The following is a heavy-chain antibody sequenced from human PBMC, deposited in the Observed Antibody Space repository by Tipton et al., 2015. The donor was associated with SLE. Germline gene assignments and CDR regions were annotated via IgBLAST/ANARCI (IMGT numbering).Heavy chain of an antibody. J-gene: IGHJ4*02. CDR2: IYHSGST. V-gene: IGHV4-59*01. D-gene: IGHD6-19*01. Sequence: TLSLTCTVSGGSISSYYWSWIRQPPGKGLEWIGYIYHSGSTNYNPSLKSRVTISVDTSKNQFSLKLSSVTAADTAIYYCARLYSSGVRGDYWGQGTLVTVSS. CDR1: GGSISSYY. CDR3: ARLYSSGVRGDY.